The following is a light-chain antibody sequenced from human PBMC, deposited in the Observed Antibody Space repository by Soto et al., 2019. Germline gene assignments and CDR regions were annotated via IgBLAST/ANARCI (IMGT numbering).Light chain of an antibody. Sequence: EIVLTQSPGTLSLSPGERATLSCRASQSVSSSYLAWYQQKPGQPPRLLIYGASSRATGIPDRFSGSGSGTDFTLTISRLEPEDFAVYYCQQYGSSPRTFGQETKVDIK. J-gene: IGKJ1*01. CDR1: QSVSSSY. V-gene: IGKV3-20*01. CDR3: QQYGSSPRT. CDR2: GAS.